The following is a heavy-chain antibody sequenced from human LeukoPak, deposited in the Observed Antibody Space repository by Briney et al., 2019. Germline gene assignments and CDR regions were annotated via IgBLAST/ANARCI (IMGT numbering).Heavy chain of an antibody. J-gene: IGHJ3*02. CDR3: ATEGATVTYDAFDI. Sequence: PGGSLRLSCAASGFTFSNAWMSWVRQAPGKGLEWVGRIKSKTDGGTTDYAAPVKGRFTISRDDSKNALYLQMNSLKTEDTAVYYCATEGATVTYDAFDIWGQGTMVTVSS. CDR1: GFTFSNAW. D-gene: IGHD4-17*01. V-gene: IGHV3-15*01. CDR2: IKSKTDGGTT.